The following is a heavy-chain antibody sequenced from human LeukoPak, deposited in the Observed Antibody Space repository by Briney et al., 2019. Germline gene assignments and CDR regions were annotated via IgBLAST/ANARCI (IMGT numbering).Heavy chain of an antibody. Sequence: GGSLRLSCAVSAFTVSSNYVSWVRQAPGKGLEWVSVIYGGGSTNYADSVKGRFTISRDNSKNTLYLQMNSLRAEATAVYYCARDHSGSYQRAFDIWGQGTMVTVSS. V-gene: IGHV3-66*02. CDR3: ARDHSGSYQRAFDI. D-gene: IGHD1-26*01. CDR2: IYGGGST. CDR1: AFTVSSNY. J-gene: IGHJ3*02.